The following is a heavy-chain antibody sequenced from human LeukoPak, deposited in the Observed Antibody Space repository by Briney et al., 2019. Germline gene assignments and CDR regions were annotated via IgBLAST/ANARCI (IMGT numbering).Heavy chain of an antibody. J-gene: IGHJ4*02. CDR3: ARASFYGSGTYYQRVDY. CDR2: IYYSGST. D-gene: IGHD3-10*01. V-gene: IGHV4-39*07. Sequence: PSETLSLTCTVSGGSISSSNHYWGWIRQPPGKGLEWIGTIYYSGSTYYNPSLKSRVTISVDTSKNQFSLKLSSVTAADTAVYYCARASFYGSGTYYQRVDYWGQGTLVTVS. CDR1: GGSISSSNHY.